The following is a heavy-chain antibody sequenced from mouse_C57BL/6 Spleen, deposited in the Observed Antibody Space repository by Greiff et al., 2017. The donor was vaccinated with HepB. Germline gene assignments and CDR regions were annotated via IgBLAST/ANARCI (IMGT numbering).Heavy chain of an antibody. Sequence: VQLQESGAELVRPGASVTLSCKASGYTFTDYEMHWVKQTPVHGLEWIGAIDPETGGTAYNQKFKGKAILTADKSSSTAYMGLRSLTSEDSAVYYCTRGSYGYFDVWGTGTTVTVSS. V-gene: IGHV1-15*01. CDR2: IDPETGGT. CDR1: GYTFTDYE. CDR3: TRGSYGYFDV. J-gene: IGHJ1*03.